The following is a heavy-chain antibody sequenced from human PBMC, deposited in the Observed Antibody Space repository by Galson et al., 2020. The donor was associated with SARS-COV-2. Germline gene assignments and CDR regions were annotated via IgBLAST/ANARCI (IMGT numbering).Heavy chain of an antibody. CDR1: GYVFSNKG. D-gene: IGHD6-13*01. CDR2: ISGYNGNT. CDR3: ARDPRFSGSGYGGENGRDL. J-gene: IGHJ3*01. Sequence: ASVKVSCKTSGYVFSNKGITWVRQAPGQGLEWMGWISGYNGNTKYAQKFQGRITLTIDTSTTTGYLELRSLRSDDSAVYYCARDPRFSGSGYGGENGRDLWGQGTRVNVSS. V-gene: IGHV1-18*01.